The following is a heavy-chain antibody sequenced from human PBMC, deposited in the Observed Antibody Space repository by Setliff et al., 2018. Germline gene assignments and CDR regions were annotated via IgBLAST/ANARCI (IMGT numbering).Heavy chain of an antibody. D-gene: IGHD3-22*01. J-gene: IGHJ3*02. V-gene: IGHV3-7*01. Sequence: GGSLRLSCVVSGFSFSRHWMSWVRQAPGKGLEWLADIKQDGSTKYYLDSVKGRFTISRDNAKWSLYLQMNGLRADDTGVYYCVRDDADNYDAFGNWGQGTLVTVSS. CDR2: IKQDGSTK. CDR3: VRDDADNYDAFGN. CDR1: GFSFSRHW.